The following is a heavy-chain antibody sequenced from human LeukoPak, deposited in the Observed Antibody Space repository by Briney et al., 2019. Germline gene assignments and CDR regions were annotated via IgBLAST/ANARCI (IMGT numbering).Heavy chain of an antibody. CDR1: GGSISSSSYY. Sequence: SETLSLTCTVSGGSISSSSYYWGWIRQPPGKGLEWIVSIYYSGSTYYNPSLKSRITISVDTSKNQFSLKLSSVTAADTAVYYCARQEGGLGYCSSTSCYAFDYWGQGTLVTVSS. CDR3: ARQEGGLGYCSSTSCYAFDY. J-gene: IGHJ4*02. V-gene: IGHV4-39*01. CDR2: IYYSGST. D-gene: IGHD2-2*01.